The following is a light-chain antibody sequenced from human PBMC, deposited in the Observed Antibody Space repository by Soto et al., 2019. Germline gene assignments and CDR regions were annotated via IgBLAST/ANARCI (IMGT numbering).Light chain of an antibody. CDR1: QSVSSSY. CDR2: GAS. V-gene: IGKV3-20*01. CDR3: QQYGSSPPPSDT. Sequence: EIVLTQSPGTLSLSPGERATLSCRASQSVSSSYLAWYQQKPGQAPRLLNYGASSRATGIPDRFSGRGSGTDFARTSSRLEPEDLAVYDCQQYGSSPPPSDTLGQGTKLEIK. J-gene: IGKJ2*01.